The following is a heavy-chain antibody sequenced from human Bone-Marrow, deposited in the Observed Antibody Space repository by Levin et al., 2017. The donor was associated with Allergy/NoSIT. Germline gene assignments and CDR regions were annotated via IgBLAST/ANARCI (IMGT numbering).Heavy chain of an antibody. V-gene: IGHV3-7*01. CDR2: VVQDGREK. J-gene: IGHJ4*02. D-gene: IGHD2/OR15-2a*01. CDR1: GFTFRNYW. Sequence: GGSLRLSCVASGFTFRNYWMSWVRQAPGKGLEWVANVVQDGREKYYVDSVKGRFSISRDNAKDSLYLQMNSLRVEDTAVYYCARKNLWARDYWGQGTLVTVSS. CDR3: ARKNLWARDY.